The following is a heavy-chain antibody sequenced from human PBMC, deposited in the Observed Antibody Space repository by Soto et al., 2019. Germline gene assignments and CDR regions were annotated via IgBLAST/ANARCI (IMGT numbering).Heavy chain of an antibody. CDR2: IIPIFGTA. J-gene: IGHJ4*02. V-gene: IGHV1-69*13. D-gene: IGHD4-17*01. Sequence: GASVKVSCKASGGTSSSYAISWVRQAPGQGLEWMGGIIPIFGTANYAQKFQGRVTITADESTSTAYMELSSLRSEDTAVYYCARGDYGAFDYWGQGTLVTVSS. CDR1: GGTSSSYA. CDR3: ARGDYGAFDY.